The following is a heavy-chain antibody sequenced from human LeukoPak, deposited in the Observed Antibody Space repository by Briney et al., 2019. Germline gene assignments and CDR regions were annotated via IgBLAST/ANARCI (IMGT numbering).Heavy chain of an antibody. CDR2: INSDGSGT. CDR1: GFSFSNSW. CDR3: ARDYYGSGDY. Sequence: GGSLRLSCAATGFSFSNSWIHWVRQAPGKGLVWVSRINSDGSGTFYADSVKGRFTISRDNAKNTLYLQMNSLRAEDTAVYYCARDYYGSGDYWGQGTLVTVSS. J-gene: IGHJ4*02. V-gene: IGHV3-74*01. D-gene: IGHD3-10*01.